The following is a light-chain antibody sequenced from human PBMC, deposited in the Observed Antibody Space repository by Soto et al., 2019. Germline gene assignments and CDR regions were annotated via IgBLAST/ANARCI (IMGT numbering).Light chain of an antibody. J-gene: IGKJ5*01. CDR1: QDIRGA. Sequence: AIQLTQSPSSLSASVGDRVTITCRARQDIRGALAWYQQKPGKPPKLLIFDVSSLQSGVPSRFSGSGSGTDFTLTISSLHAEDFATYYCQQFNNYPLTFGQGTRLEIK. CDR3: QQFNNYPLT. V-gene: IGKV1D-13*01. CDR2: DVS.